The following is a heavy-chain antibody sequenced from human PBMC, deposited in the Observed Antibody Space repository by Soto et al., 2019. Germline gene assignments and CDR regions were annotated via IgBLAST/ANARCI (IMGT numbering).Heavy chain of an antibody. CDR1: GYTFTSYD. V-gene: IGHV1-8*01. CDR3: ARCYSYDFWSGYYTGFCYFDY. Sequence: QVQLVQSGAEVKKPGASVKVSCKASGYTFTSYDINWVRQATGQGLEWRGWMNLNSGNTGYAQKLQGGVTLTRNLYISSAYMELSSRSSEDTAVYYCARCYSYDFWSGYYTGFCYFDYWGQGTLVTVSS. CDR2: MNLNSGNT. J-gene: IGHJ4*02. D-gene: IGHD3-3*01.